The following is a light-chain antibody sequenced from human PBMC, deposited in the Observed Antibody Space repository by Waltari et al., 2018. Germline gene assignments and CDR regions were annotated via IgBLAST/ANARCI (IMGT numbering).Light chain of an antibody. J-gene: IGKJ2*01. CDR3: HQYYTTPRT. V-gene: IGKV4-1*01. CDR2: WAS. Sequence: DIEMTQSPDSLGVSLGERATITCKSSQSLFYSPKTKNYLAWDQQNRGQPPRLLISWASTRESGVPDRFSGSGSGTYFTLTISSLQAEDVAVYYCHQYYTTPRTFGQGTKLEIK. CDR1: QSLFYSPKTKNY.